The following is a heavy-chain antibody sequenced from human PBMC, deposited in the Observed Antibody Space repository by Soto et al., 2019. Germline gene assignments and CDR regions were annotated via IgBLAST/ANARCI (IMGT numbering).Heavy chain of an antibody. Sequence: ASVKVSCKASGYTFTRYGISWVRQAPGQGLEWMGWISGYNGDTTYAQKFQGRVSMTIDTSTGTAYMELRGLTSDDTAAYYCAKNGQPPYYYYGLDVWGQGTMVTV. J-gene: IGHJ6*02. D-gene: IGHD2-8*01. V-gene: IGHV1-18*01. CDR3: AKNGQPPYYYYGLDV. CDR2: ISGYNGDT. CDR1: GYTFTRYG.